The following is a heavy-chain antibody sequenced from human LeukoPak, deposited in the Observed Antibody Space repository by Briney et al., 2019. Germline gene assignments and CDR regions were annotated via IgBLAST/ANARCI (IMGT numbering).Heavy chain of an antibody. CDR2: ISGSGGST. CDR1: GFTFSSYA. CDR3: AKSPQGVYVYYFDY. J-gene: IGHJ4*02. V-gene: IGHV3-23*01. D-gene: IGHD2-8*01. Sequence: GGSLRLSCAASGFTFSSYAMSWVRQAPGKGLEWVSAISGSGGSTYYADSVKGRFTIPRDNSKNTLYLQMNSLRAEDTAVYYCAKSPQGVYVYYFDYWGQGTLVTVSS.